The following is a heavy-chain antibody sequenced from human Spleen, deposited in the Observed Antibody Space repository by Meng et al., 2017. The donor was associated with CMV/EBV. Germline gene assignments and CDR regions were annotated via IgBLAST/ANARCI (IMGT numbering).Heavy chain of an antibody. V-gene: IGHV3-7*01. J-gene: IGHJ6*02. CDR2: IKPDGNQK. Sequence: GESLKISCAASGFTFYDFWMTWVRQAPGKGLEWVASIKPDGNQKYYVDSVKGRFTISRDNAKNSLYLQTNGLRAEDTAIYYCTRTVVPASFYYGMDVWGQGTTVTVSS. CDR1: GFTFYDFW. CDR3: TRTVVPASFYYGMDV. D-gene: IGHD2-2*01.